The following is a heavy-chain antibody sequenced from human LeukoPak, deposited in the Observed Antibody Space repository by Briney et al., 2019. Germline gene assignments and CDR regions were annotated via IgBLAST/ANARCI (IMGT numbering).Heavy chain of an antibody. J-gene: IGHJ6*02. V-gene: IGHV1-69*04. CDR1: GGTFSSYA. CDR2: IIPILGIA. D-gene: IGHD3/OR15-3a*01. CDR3: ARDFSWTGDYYYGMDV. Sequence: SVKVSCKASGGTFSSYAISWVRQAPGQGLEWMGRIIPILGIANYAQKFQGRVTITADKFTSTAYMELSSLRSEDTAVYYCARDFSWTGDYYYGMDVWGQGTTVTVSS.